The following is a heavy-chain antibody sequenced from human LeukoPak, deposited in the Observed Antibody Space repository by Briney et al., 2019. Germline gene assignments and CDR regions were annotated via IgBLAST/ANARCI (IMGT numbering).Heavy chain of an antibody. J-gene: IGHJ1*01. V-gene: IGHV1-69*01. CDR1: GGTFSSYA. CDR3: ARAPGANVAEYFQH. Sequence: SVKVSCKASGGTFSSYAISRVRQAPGQGLEWMGGIIPIFGTANYAQKFQGRVTITADESTSTAYMELSSLRSEDTAVYYCARAPGANVAEYFQHWGQGTLVTVSS. D-gene: IGHD4/OR15-4a*01. CDR2: IIPIFGTA.